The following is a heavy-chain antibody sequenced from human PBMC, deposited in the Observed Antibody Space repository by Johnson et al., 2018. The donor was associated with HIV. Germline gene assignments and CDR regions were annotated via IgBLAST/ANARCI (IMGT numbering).Heavy chain of an antibody. D-gene: IGHD3-16*01. J-gene: IGHJ3*02. Sequence: VQLVESGGGLVQPGGSLRLSCAASGFTVSSNYLTWVRHAPGKGLEWVSGIYSGGSTYYADSVKGRFTIPRANSKNTLYLQMNSLRAEDTAVYYCARDPRGEGMALDAFDIWGQGTMVTVSS. V-gene: IGHV3-66*01. CDR3: ARDPRGEGMALDAFDI. CDR1: GFTVSSNY. CDR2: IYSGGST.